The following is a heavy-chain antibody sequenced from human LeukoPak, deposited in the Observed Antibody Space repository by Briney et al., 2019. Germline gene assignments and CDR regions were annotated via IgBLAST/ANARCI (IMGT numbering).Heavy chain of an antibody. Sequence: PGGSLRLSCAASGFTSSSYWMHWVRQAPGKGLVWVSRINSDGSSTSYADSVKGRFTISRDNTKNTLYLQMNSLRAEDTAVYYCARTKPRGYSYGYWGQGTLVTVSS. CDR2: INSDGSST. CDR3: ARTKPRGYSYGY. CDR1: GFTSSSYW. J-gene: IGHJ4*02. D-gene: IGHD5-18*01. V-gene: IGHV3-74*01.